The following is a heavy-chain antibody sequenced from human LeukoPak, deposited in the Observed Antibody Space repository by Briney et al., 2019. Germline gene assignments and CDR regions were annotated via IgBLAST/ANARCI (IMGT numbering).Heavy chain of an antibody. D-gene: IGHD3-10*01. CDR2: ISASGGST. J-gene: IGHJ4*02. CDR3: AKEQRYGSGSILFDY. Sequence: QAGGSLRLSCGASGFTFSSYAMSWVRQAPGKGLEWVSLISASGGSTHYADSVKGRVTISRDKSKNTLYLQMNSLRAEDTALYYCAKEQRYGSGSILFDYWGQGTLVTVSS. V-gene: IGHV3-23*01. CDR1: GFTFSSYA.